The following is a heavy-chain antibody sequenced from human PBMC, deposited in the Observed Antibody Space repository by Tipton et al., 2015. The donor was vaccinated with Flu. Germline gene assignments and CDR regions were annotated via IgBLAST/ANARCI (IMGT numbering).Heavy chain of an antibody. V-gene: IGHV3-23*01. CDR3: AKVIPELVAGLDY. J-gene: IGHJ4*02. D-gene: IGHD6-19*01. Sequence: SLRLSCAASGFTFTRYGMSWVRQAPGKGLEWVSAISGGGGTRYFADSVKGRFTISRDNFKNTLHLQMNSLTAEDTGVYYCAKVIPELVAGLDYWGQGTLVTVSS. CDR2: ISGGGGTR. CDR1: GFTFTRYG.